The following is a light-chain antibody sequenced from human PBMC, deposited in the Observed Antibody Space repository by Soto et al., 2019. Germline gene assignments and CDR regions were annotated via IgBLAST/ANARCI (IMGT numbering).Light chain of an antibody. CDR2: DAL. CDR3: QQYYSYPYT. V-gene: IGKV1-5*01. J-gene: IGKJ2*01. CDR1: QIIGSS. Sequence: DIQMTQSPSTRSASIGDRVTITCRASQIIGSSLAWYQHKPGKAPKLLIYDALTLQSGVPSRYSGRESGTEFTLTISRLQPGDSATYYCQQYYSYPYTFGQGTKLEI.